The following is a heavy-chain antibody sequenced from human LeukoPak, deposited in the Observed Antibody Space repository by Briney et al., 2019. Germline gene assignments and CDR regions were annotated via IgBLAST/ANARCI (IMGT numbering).Heavy chain of an antibody. CDR2: IIPIFGTA. V-gene: IGHV1-69*13. Sequence: SVRVSCKASGGTFSSYAISWVRQAPGQGLEWMGGIIPIFGTANYAQKFQGRVTITADESTSTAYMELSSLRSEDTAVYYCARATGTTDAFDIWGQGTMVTVSS. J-gene: IGHJ3*02. CDR1: GGTFSSYA. D-gene: IGHD1-7*01. CDR3: ARATGTTDAFDI.